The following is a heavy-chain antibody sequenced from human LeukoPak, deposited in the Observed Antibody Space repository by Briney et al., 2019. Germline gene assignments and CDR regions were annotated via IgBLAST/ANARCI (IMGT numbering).Heavy chain of an antibody. CDR1: GGSISSSSYY. Sequence: SETLSLTCTVSGGSISSSSYYWGWIRQPPGKGLEWIGSIYYSGSTYYNPSLKSRVTISVDTSKNQFSLKLSSVTAADTAVYYCARERNYYDSSGAGWAFDIWGQGTMVTVSS. CDR3: ARERNYYDSSGAGWAFDI. J-gene: IGHJ3*02. CDR2: IYYSGST. V-gene: IGHV4-39*07. D-gene: IGHD3-22*01.